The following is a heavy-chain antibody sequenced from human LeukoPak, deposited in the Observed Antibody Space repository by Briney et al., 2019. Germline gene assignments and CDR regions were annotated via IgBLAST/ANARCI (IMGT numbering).Heavy chain of an antibody. J-gene: IGHJ5*02. CDR2: INPNSGGT. CDR1: GYTFTGYY. Sequence: ASVKVSCKTSGYTFTGYYIHWVRQAPGQGLEWMGWINPNSGGTNYAQNFQGRVTMTRDTSINTAYMELGRLRSDDTAVYYCARSPGLDTAVVNRPWGQGTLITVSS. D-gene: IGHD5-18*01. CDR3: ARSPGLDTAVVNRP. V-gene: IGHV1-2*02.